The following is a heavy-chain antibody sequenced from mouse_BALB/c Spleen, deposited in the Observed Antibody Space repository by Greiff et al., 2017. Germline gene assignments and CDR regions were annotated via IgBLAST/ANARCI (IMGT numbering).Heavy chain of an antibody. CDR3: TRDDYDYDVPFAY. CDR1: GFTFSSYT. D-gene: IGHD2-4*01. V-gene: IGHV5-6-4*01. CDR2: ISSGGSYT. Sequence: DVKLVESGGGLVKPGGSLKLSCAASGFTFSSYTMSWVRQTPEKRLEWVATISSGGSYTYYPDSVKGRFTISRDNAKNTLYLQMSSLKSEDTAMYYCTRDDYDYDVPFAYWGQGTLVTVSA. J-gene: IGHJ3*01.